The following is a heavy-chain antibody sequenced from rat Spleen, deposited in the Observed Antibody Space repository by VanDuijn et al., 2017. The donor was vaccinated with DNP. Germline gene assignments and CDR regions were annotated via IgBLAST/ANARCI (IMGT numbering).Heavy chain of an antibody. CDR2: ISPSGSRP. D-gene: IGHD1-6*01. CDR1: GFTFSDYN. J-gene: IGHJ2*01. Sequence: EVQLVETGGGLVQPGRSLKLSCVASGFTFSDYNMAWIRQVPGKGLEWVAAISPSGSRPYSPDSVKGRFTISRDTAKSSLYLQMNSLKSEDTATYYCTRGVYYGSSWAFDYWGHGVMVTVSS. CDR3: TRGVYYGSSWAFDY. V-gene: IGHV5-31*01.